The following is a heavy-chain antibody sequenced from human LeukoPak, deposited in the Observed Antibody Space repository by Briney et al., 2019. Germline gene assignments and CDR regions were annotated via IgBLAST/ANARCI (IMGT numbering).Heavy chain of an antibody. Sequence: PGGSLRLSCAASGFTFSSYSMNWVRQAPGKGLEWVSSISSSSSYIYYADSVKGRFTISRDNTKNSLYLQMTSLSAEDTAVYYCEREGYAGYSYGSNFDYWGQGTLVTVSS. CDR2: ISSSSSYI. J-gene: IGHJ4*02. V-gene: IGHV3-21*01. CDR3: EREGYAGYSYGSNFDY. CDR1: GFTFSSYS. D-gene: IGHD5-18*01.